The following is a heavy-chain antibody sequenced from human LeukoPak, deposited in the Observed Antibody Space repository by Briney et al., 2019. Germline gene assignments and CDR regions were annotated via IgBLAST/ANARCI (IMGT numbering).Heavy chain of an antibody. CDR1: GYTFTGYY. CDR3: AREPYYYDSSGFFDY. J-gene: IGHJ4*02. D-gene: IGHD3-22*01. Sequence: ASVTVSCKASGYTFTGYYMHWVRQAPGQGLEWMGWINPNSGGTNYAQKFQGRVTMTRDTSISTAYMELSRLRSDDTAVYYCAREPYYYDSSGFFDYWGQGTLVTVSS. CDR2: INPNSGGT. V-gene: IGHV1-2*02.